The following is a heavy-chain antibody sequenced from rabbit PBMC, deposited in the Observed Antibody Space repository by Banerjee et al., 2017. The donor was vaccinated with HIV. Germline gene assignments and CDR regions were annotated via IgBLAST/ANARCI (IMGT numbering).Heavy chain of an antibody. Sequence: QEQLVESGGGLVQPGGSLKLSCKASGFDFSSYGVSWVRQAPGKGLEWIGYIDPVFGSTYYASWVNGRFTISSHNAQNTLYLQLNSLTAADTATYFCVRSIYLWGPGTLVTVS. CDR1: GFDFSSYG. CDR3: VRSIYL. CDR2: IDPVFGST. V-gene: IGHV1S47*01. J-gene: IGHJ4*01. D-gene: IGHD1-1*01.